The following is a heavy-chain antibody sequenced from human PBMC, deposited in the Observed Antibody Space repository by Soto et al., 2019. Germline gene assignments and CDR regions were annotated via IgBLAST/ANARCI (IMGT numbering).Heavy chain of an antibody. CDR2: IRAYNGNT. V-gene: IGHV1-18*01. D-gene: IGHD3-22*01. J-gene: IGHJ4*02. CDR3: ARTIKSSYYYDSSGPNDY. Sequence: ASVKFSCQASGYTFTSYGISWVRQAPRQGLEWMGWIRAYNGNTNYAQKLQGRVTMTTDTSTSTAYMELRILRSDDTAVYYCARTIKSSYYYDSSGPNDYWGQGTLVTVSS. CDR1: GYTFTSYG.